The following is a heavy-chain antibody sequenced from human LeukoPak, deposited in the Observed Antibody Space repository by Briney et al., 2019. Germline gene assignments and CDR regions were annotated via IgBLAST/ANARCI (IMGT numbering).Heavy chain of an antibody. D-gene: IGHD3-16*01. CDR2: IYYSGST. V-gene: IGHV4-39*01. CDR1: GGXISSSSYY. CDR3: ARLGGYLDAFDI. J-gene: IGHJ3*02. Sequence: SETLSLTCTVSGGXISSSSYYWGWIRQPPGKGLEWIGSIYYSGSTYYNSSLKSRVTISVDTSKNQFSLKLSSVTAADTAVYYCARLGGYLDAFDIWGQGTMVTVSS.